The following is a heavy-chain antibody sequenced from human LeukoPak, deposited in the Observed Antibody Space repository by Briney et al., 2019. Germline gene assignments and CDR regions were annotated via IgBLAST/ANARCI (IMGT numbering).Heavy chain of an antibody. CDR1: GFTFSTFW. CDR3: ARGDGSSSGLYFQY. D-gene: IGHD6-6*01. CDR2: IKQDGNTK. V-gene: IGHV3-7*01. Sequence: GGSLRLSCAASGFTFSTFWMTWIRQSPGKGLEWVANIKQDGNTKYYVDSVKGRFTISRDNPNNLPHLQINSLRAEDTAVYYCARGDGSSSGLYFQYWGQGTLVTVSS. J-gene: IGHJ4*02.